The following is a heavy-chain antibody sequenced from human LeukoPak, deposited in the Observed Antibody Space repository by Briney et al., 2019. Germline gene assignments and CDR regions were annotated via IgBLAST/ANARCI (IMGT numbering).Heavy chain of an antibody. J-gene: IGHJ4*02. V-gene: IGHV4-39*07. D-gene: IGHD3-3*01. CDR1: GGSISSSSYY. CDR3: ARVRDDYFFDY. CDR2: IHYIGNT. Sequence: PSETLSLTCTVSGGSISSSSYYWGWIRQPPGKGLEWIAYIHYIGNTYYNPSLESRVTMSVDTSSNQFSLNVASVTAADTAVYYCARVRDDYFFDYWGQGILVTVSS.